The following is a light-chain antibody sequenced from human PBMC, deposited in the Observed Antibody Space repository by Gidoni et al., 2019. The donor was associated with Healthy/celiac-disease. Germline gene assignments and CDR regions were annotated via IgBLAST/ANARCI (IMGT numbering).Light chain of an antibody. CDR3: QQYGSSPTGT. CDR1: QSVSSSY. J-gene: IGKJ2*02. Sequence: EIVLTPSPGTLSLSPGERATLSCRGSQSVSSSYLAWYQQKPGQAPRLLIYGESSRASGITDRFSGSGSGTDFTITISRLEHEDFAVYYCQQYGSSPTGTFGQGTKLEIK. V-gene: IGKV3-20*01. CDR2: GES.